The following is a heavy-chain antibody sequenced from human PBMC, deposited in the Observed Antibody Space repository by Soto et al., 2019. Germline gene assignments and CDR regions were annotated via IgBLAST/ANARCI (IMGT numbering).Heavy chain of an antibody. CDR3: AKAGGAAGTVDYFDY. CDR2: ISGSASST. CDR1: GFTFNNYT. V-gene: IGHV3-23*01. J-gene: IGHJ4*02. D-gene: IGHD6-13*01. Sequence: GGSLRLSCAASGFTFNNYTINWVRQSPGKGLEWVSVISGSASSTYYADSVKGRFTSTRDNSKNTLYLQMSSLRAEDTAVYYCAKAGGAAGTVDYFDYWGQGTLVTVSS.